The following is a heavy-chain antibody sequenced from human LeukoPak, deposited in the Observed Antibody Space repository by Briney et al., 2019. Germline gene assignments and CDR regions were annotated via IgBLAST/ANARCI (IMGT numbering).Heavy chain of an antibody. D-gene: IGHD3-10*01. V-gene: IGHV3-21*01. CDR2: ISSSSSYI. CDR1: GFTFSSYS. J-gene: IGHJ5*02. CDR3: ARALGVRGVLNWFDP. Sequence: GGSLRLSCAASGFTFSSYSMNWVRQAPGKGPEWVSSISSSSSYIYYADSVKGRFTISRDNAKNSLYLQMNSLRAEDTAVYYCARALGVRGVLNWFDPWGQGTLVTVSS.